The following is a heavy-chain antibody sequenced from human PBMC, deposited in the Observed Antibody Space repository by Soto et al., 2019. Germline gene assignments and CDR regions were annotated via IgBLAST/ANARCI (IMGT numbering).Heavy chain of an antibody. CDR2: ISGSGGDT. Sequence: LRLPCPSSLITFSNYAVNLFLQPPGKGLECVSVISGSGGDTHYADSVKGRFSISRDDSENLLYMQMNNLKTDDTAVFYCVRVSLGTTRRYFDYWGQGILVTVSS. CDR3: VRVSLGTTRRYFDY. V-gene: IGHV3-23*01. D-gene: IGHD1-7*01. CDR1: LITFSNYA. J-gene: IGHJ4*02.